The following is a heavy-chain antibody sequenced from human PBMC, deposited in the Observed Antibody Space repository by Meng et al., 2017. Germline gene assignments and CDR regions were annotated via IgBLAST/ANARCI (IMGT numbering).Heavy chain of an antibody. CDR1: GGSISSYY. D-gene: IGHD2/OR15-2a*01. J-gene: IGHJ6*02. CDR3: ARGILAVDYYYGMDV. Sequence: GSLRLSCTVSGGSISSYYWSWIRQPPGKGLEWIGYIYYSGSTNYNPSLKSRVTISVDTSKNQFSLKLSSVTAADTAVYYCARGILAVDYYYGMDVWGQGTTVTVSS. V-gene: IGHV4-59*01. CDR2: IYYSGST.